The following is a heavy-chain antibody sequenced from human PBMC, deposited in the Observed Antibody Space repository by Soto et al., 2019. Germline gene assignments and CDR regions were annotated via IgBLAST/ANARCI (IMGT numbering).Heavy chain of an antibody. CDR3: ARRNYGPFDY. CDR2: IKQDGGDK. D-gene: IGHD4-17*01. J-gene: IGHJ4*02. V-gene: IGHV3-7*01. CDR1: EFTLSTYW. Sequence: EVQLVESGGGLVQPGGSLRLSCAASEFTLSTYWMSWVRQAPGKGLEWVANIKQDGGDKYYVDSVKGRFTISRDNAKNSLYLQMNSLRAEDTAVYYCARRNYGPFDYWGQGTLVTVSS.